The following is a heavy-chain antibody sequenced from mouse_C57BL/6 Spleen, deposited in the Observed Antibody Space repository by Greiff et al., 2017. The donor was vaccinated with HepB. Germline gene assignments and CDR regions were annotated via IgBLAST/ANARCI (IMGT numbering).Heavy chain of an antibody. D-gene: IGHD2-4*01. CDR3: ARRDYDYAMDY. CDR2: INPNNGGT. J-gene: IGHJ4*01. V-gene: IGHV1-26*01. CDR1: GYTFTDYY. Sequence: VQLQQSGPELVKPRASVKISCKASGYTFTDYYMNWVKQSHGKSLEWIGDINPNNGGTSYNQKFKGKATLTVDKSSSTAYMELRSLTSEDSAVYYCARRDYDYAMDYWGQGTSVTVSS.